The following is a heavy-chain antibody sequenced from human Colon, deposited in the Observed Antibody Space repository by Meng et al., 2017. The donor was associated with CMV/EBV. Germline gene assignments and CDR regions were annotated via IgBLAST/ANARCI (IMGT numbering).Heavy chain of an antibody. CDR2: VSDMGST. J-gene: IGHJ4*02. V-gene: IGHV4-59*01. CDR3: ARGGGGIAGRLRGPFDY. D-gene: IGHD6-6*01. CDR1: GDSTSIYY. Sequence: SETLSLTCTVSGDSTSIYYWNWIRQPPGKGLEWIGYVSDMGSTVYNPSVKSRVTISVDKSKNQFSLKLTSVTAADTAVYYCARGGGGIAGRLRGPFDYWGQGSLVTVSS.